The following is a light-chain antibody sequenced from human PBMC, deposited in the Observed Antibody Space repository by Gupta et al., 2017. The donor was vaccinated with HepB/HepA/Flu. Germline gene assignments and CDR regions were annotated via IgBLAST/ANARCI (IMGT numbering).Light chain of an antibody. J-gene: IGKJ5*01. CDR1: QSLLHSNGYNY. V-gene: IGKV2-28*01. CDR2: LGS. CDR3: MQARQTPAT. Sequence: IVMTQSPLSLPVTPGETASISCRSSQSLLHSNGYNYLDWYLQKPGQSPQLLIYLGSNRASGVPDRFSGSGSGTDFTLKISRVEAEDVGVYYCMQARQTPATLGQGTRLEIK.